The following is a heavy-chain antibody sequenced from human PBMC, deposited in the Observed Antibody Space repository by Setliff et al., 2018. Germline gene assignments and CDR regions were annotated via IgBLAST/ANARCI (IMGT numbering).Heavy chain of an antibody. D-gene: IGHD3-22*01. J-gene: IGHJ4*02. CDR2: IYSSGST. Sequence: SETLSLTCTVSGGSISSSYWSWIRQPPGKGLEWIGYIYSSGSTNNNPSLKSRATISVDTSKNRFSLKLSSVTAADTAVYYCARAFDSSGYYGESHTHCFDNWGQGTLVTVSS. CDR3: ARAFDSSGYYGESHTHCFDN. V-gene: IGHV4-59*08. CDR1: GGSISSSY.